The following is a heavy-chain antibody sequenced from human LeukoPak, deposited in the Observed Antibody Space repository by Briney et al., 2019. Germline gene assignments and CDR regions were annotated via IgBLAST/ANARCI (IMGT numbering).Heavy chain of an antibody. D-gene: IGHD1-26*01. CDR3: TTDPPGTY. CDR2: IKRNVDGATT. Sequence: PGGSLRLSCIASGFTFSNNWMSWVRQAPGKGLEWVGRIKRNVDGATTDYAAPVKGRFTVSRDDAKDTLYLEMNSLNTEDTAVYYCTTDPPGTYWGQGTLVTVSS. J-gene: IGHJ4*02. CDR1: GFTFSNNW. V-gene: IGHV3-15*01.